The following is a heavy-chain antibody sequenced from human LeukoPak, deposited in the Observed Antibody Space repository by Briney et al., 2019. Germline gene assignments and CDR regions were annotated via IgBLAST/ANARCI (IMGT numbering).Heavy chain of an antibody. Sequence: SVKVSCKVSGYTLTEISMHWVRQAPGKGLEWMGGFDPEDGETIYAQKFQGRVTMTEDTSTDTAYMELSSLRSEDTAVYYCATDHLPNNRKRWLQFLSFDYWGQGTLVTVSS. D-gene: IGHD5-24*01. J-gene: IGHJ4*02. CDR2: FDPEDGET. CDR3: ATDHLPNNRKRWLQFLSFDY. CDR1: GYTLTEIS. V-gene: IGHV1-24*01.